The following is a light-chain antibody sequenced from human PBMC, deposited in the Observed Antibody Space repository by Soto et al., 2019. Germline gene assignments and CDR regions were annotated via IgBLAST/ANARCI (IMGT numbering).Light chain of an antibody. CDR3: QQYGSSAYP. CDR1: QSISSGY. CDR2: GAS. J-gene: IGKJ5*01. Sequence: LAQPAGTLSLTQRDRATPSCRASQSISSGYLAWYQQTPGQAPRLLIYGASTRASGIPDRFSGSGSGTDFTLTISRLRPEDFAVYYCQQYGSSAYPFGQGTRLEIK. V-gene: IGKV3-20*01.